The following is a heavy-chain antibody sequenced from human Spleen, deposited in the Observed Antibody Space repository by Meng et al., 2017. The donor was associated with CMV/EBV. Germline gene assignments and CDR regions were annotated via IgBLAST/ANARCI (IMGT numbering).Heavy chain of an antibody. V-gene: IGHV4-34*01. J-gene: IGHJ6*02. CDR2: INHSGST. CDR1: GGSFSGYY. CDR3: ARDTGTTPSLPYGMDV. Sequence: GSLRLSCAVYGGSFSGYYWSWIRQPPGKGLEWIGEINHSGSTNYNPSLKSRVTISVDTSKNQFSLKLGSVTAADTAVYYCARDTGTTPSLPYGMDVWGQGTTVTVSS. D-gene: IGHD1-1*01.